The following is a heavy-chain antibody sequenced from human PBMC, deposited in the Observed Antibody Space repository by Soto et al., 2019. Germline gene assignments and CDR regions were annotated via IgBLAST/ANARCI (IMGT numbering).Heavy chain of an antibody. J-gene: IGHJ5*02. CDR2: ISYDGSNK. CDR1: GFSFSSYG. CDR3: AKEYNDFRFGP. V-gene: IGHV3-30*18. D-gene: IGHD3-3*01. Sequence: PGGSLRLSCAASGFSFSSYGMNWVRQAPGKGLEWVAVISYDGSNKYYADSVKGRFTISRDNSKNTLYLQMDSLRAEDTAVYYCAKEYNDFRFGPWGQGTLVTVSS.